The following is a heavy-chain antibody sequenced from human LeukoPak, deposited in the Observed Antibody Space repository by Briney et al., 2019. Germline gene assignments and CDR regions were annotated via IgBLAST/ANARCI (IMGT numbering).Heavy chain of an antibody. J-gene: IGHJ4*02. D-gene: IGHD5-18*01. Sequence: PSETLSLTCTVSGGSISSSYWSWIRQAPGKGLEYIGYFFYSGSTNYNPSLKSRVTISVDTSKNQFSLKLSSVTAADTAVYYCARDGYSYGTGSMGYWGQGTLVTVSS. CDR1: GGSISSSY. CDR2: FFYSGST. CDR3: ARDGYSYGTGSMGY. V-gene: IGHV4-59*01.